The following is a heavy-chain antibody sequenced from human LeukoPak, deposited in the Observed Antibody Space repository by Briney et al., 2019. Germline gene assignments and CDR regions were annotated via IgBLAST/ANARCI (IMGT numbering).Heavy chain of an antibody. CDR1: GFIYSSDA. Sequence: PGGSLRLSCAGSGFIYSSDAMTWDRQAPGKGLEWVSAISGTGANTYYADSVKGRFTISRDNSKNTLYLQMNSLRAEDTAVYYCAKNKGSSVAYDYWGQGTLVTVSS. CDR2: ISGTGANT. V-gene: IGHV3-23*01. D-gene: IGHD1/OR15-1a*01. J-gene: IGHJ4*02. CDR3: AKNKGSSVAYDY.